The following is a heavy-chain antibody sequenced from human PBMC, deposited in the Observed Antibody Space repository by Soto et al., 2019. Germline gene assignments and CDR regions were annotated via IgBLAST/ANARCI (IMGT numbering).Heavy chain of an antibody. CDR1: GFTFSSYG. CDR2: ISYDGSNK. V-gene: IGHV3-30*18. D-gene: IGHD3-22*01. CDR3: AKDLQDGWLLLFYFDY. Sequence: AGGSLRLSCAASGFTFSSYGMHWVRQAPGKGLEWVAVISYDGSNKYYADSVKGRFTISRDNSKNTLYLQMNSLRAEDTAVYYCAKDLQDGWLLLFYFDYWGQGTLVTVSS. J-gene: IGHJ4*02.